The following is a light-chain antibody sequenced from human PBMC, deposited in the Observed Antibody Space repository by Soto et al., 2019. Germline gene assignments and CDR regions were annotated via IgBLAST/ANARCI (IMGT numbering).Light chain of an antibody. CDR1: QSISVW. V-gene: IGKV1-5*01. Sequence: IQIPQSPSTLSASVGDRVTITCRASQSISVWLAWYQQKPGKAPKLLIYAHSSLESGVPSTFSGSGSGTEFTLTISSLQPEDFATYYCQPYETFGQGTKVDIK. J-gene: IGKJ1*01. CDR2: AHS. CDR3: QPYET.